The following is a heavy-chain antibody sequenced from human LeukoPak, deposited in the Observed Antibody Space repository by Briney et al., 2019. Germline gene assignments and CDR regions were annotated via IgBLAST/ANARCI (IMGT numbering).Heavy chain of an antibody. CDR3: ARHDSWGLGGYSGYARWAIDS. CDR2: IYPGDSDT. V-gene: IGHV5-51*01. J-gene: IGHJ4*02. D-gene: IGHD5-12*01. CDR1: GYSFTTYW. Sequence: PGEALKISLKGSGYSFTTYWIGWVRPMPGKGLEGMGSIYPGDSDTIYTPSFQGHVTISADKSLSPDYLQWSSLKASDTAIYSRARHDSWGLGGYSGYARWAIDSWGQGTLVTVSS.